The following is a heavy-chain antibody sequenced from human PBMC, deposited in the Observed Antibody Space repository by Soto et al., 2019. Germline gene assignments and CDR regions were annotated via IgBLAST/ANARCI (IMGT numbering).Heavy chain of an antibody. Sequence: EVQLVESGGGLVQPGGSLRLSCAVSGFTFSTHAMNWVRQALGKGLEWVAYIHGTRSIIYYADSVKGRFTISRDNAKNSLFLQMDSLRDEDTAVYYCARDARNADYDYWGQGTLVTVSS. V-gene: IGHV3-48*02. CDR1: GFTFSTHA. CDR2: IHGTRSII. J-gene: IGHJ4*02. CDR3: ARDARNADYDY. D-gene: IGHD3-16*01.